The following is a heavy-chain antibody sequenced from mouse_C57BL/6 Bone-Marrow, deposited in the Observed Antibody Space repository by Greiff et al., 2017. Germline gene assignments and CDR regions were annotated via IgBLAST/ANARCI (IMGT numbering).Heavy chain of an antibody. J-gene: IGHJ2*01. CDR3: TRWCWHYFDY. V-gene: IGHV1-15*01. CDR2: IDPETGGT. CDR1: GYTFTDYE. Sequence: QVQLQQSGAELVRPGASVTLSCKASGYTFTDYEMHWVKQTPVHGLEWIGAIDPETGGTAYNQKFKGKAILTADKSSSTAYMELRSLTSEDSAVYYFTRWCWHYFDYWGQGTTLTVSS. D-gene: IGHD1-1*02.